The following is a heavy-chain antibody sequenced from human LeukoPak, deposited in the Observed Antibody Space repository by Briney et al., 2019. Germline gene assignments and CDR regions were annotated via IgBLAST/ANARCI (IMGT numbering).Heavy chain of an antibody. J-gene: IGHJ4*02. CDR3: ARVSYGDYFEF. V-gene: IGHV4-59*01. Sequence: SETLSLTCTVSGGSISIYYWSWIRQPPGKGLEWIGYTYYSGSTNYNPPIKSRVTISVDTSKNLFSLKLSSVTAADTAVYYCARVSYGDYFEFWGQGTLVTVSS. D-gene: IGHD4-17*01. CDR1: GGSISIYY. CDR2: TYYSGST.